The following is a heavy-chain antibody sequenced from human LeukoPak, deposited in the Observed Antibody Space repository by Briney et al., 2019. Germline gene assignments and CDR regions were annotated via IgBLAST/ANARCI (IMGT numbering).Heavy chain of an antibody. V-gene: IGHV3-23*01. CDR2: ISGSGGST. Sequence: RTGGSLRLSCAASGFTFSSYAMSWVREAPGKGLEGVSAISGSGGSTYYADSVKGRFTISRDNSKNTLYLQMTSLRAEDTAVYYCANSHDSEHFQHWGQGTLVTVSS. CDR3: ANSHDSEHFQH. D-gene: IGHD3-22*01. J-gene: IGHJ1*01. CDR1: GFTFSSYA.